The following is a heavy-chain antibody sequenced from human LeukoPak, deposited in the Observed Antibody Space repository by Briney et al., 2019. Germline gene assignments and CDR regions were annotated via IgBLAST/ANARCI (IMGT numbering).Heavy chain of an antibody. Sequence: SETLSLTCTVSGGSISSYYWSWIRQPAGKGLEWIGTIYYSGNTYYNSSLKSRVTISVDTSENQFSLNLSSVTAADTAVYYCARDSATYCSGGSCYRVKWFDPWGQGTLVTVSS. CDR1: GGSISSYY. V-gene: IGHV4-59*12. CDR3: ARDSATYCSGGSCYRVKWFDP. J-gene: IGHJ5*02. D-gene: IGHD2-15*01. CDR2: IYYSGNT.